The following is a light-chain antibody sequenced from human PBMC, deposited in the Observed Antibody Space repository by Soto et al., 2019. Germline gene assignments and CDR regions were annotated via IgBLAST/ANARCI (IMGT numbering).Light chain of an antibody. Sequence: QSALTQPASVSGSPGQSITISCTGSSSDVGRYNYVSWYQHHPGKAPKLMIYEVSNRPSGVSNRFSGSKSGNTASLTISGLQAEDDADYHCSSFASGSTLYVFGTGTKVTVL. J-gene: IGLJ1*01. CDR2: EVS. V-gene: IGLV2-14*01. CDR3: SSFASGSTLYV. CDR1: SSDVGRYNY.